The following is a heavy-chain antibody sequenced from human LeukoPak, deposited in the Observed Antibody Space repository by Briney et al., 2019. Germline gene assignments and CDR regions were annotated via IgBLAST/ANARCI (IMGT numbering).Heavy chain of an antibody. CDR2: IYYSGST. CDR3: ARGTYSSIRYYYYYMDV. D-gene: IGHD6-13*01. V-gene: IGHV4-59*01. J-gene: IGHJ6*03. Sequence: SETLSLTCTVSGGSISSYYWSWIRQPPGKGLEWIGYIYYSGSTNYNPSLKSRVTISVDTSKNQFSLKLSSVTAADTAVYYSARGTYSSIRYYYYYMDVWGKGTTVTVSS. CDR1: GGSISSYY.